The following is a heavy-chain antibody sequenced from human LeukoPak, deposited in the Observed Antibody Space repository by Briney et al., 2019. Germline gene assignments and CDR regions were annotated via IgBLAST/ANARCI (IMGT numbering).Heavy chain of an antibody. Sequence: GSLRLSCAASGFTFSSYAMSWVRQAPGKGLEWVSAISGSGGSTYYADSVKGRFTISRDNSKNTLYLQMNSLRAEDTAVYYCAKDLGGYSYGSLGLTDYWGQGTLVTVSS. CDR3: AKDLGGYSYGSLGLTDY. V-gene: IGHV3-23*01. J-gene: IGHJ4*02. CDR2: ISGSGGST. CDR1: GFTFSSYA. D-gene: IGHD5-18*01.